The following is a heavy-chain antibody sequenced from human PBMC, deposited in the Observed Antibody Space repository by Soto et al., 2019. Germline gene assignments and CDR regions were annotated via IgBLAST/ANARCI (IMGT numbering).Heavy chain of an antibody. CDR2: ISDSGGST. CDR1: GFTFSSSG. D-gene: IGHD1-1*01. CDR3: AKIRQSGACHWDY. V-gene: IGHV3-23*01. Sequence: VQLLESGGGLVQPGGSLRLSCAASGFTFSSSGMSLVRQTPGKGLEWVSAISDSGGSTYHADSVKGRFSTSRDNSKNTLYLQMNSLRAEDAAVYYCAKIRQSGACHWDYWGQGTLVTVSS. J-gene: IGHJ4*02.